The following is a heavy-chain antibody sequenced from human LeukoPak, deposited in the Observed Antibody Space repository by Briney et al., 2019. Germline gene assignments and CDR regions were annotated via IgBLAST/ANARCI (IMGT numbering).Heavy chain of an antibody. Sequence: GGSLRLPCAASGFTFSSYWMSWVRQAPGKGLEWLANIKQDGSERYYVDSVKGRFTISRDNGKNSLYLQMNSLRAEDTAVYYCANSHFWSGFYWGQGTLVTVSS. D-gene: IGHD3-3*01. CDR3: ANSHFWSGFY. CDR2: IKQDGSER. J-gene: IGHJ4*02. V-gene: IGHV3-7*01. CDR1: GFTFSSYW.